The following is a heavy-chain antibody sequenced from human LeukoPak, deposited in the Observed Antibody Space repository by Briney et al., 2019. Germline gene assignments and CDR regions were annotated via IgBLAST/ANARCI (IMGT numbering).Heavy chain of an antibody. CDR3: ARGDESLQRNDALDI. Sequence: EVQLVESGGGLVQSGGSLRLSCAASGFTFSSYEMNWVRQAPGKGLEWVSYISSSGSTIYYADSVRGRFTISRDNARDSLYLQMNSLRVEDTAVYYCARGDESLQRNDALDIWGQGTMVTVSS. CDR1: GFTFSSYE. V-gene: IGHV3-48*03. J-gene: IGHJ3*02. CDR2: ISSSGSTI. D-gene: IGHD4-11*01.